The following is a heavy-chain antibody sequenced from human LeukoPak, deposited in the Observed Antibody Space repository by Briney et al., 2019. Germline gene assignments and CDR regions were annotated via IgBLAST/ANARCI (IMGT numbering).Heavy chain of an antibody. Sequence: PSETLSLTCTVSGGSISSSSYYWGWIRQPPGTGLEWIGSIYYSGSTYYNPSLKSRVTISVDTSKNQFSLKLSSVTAADTAVYYCARGNGSSRLGPMDVWGKGTTVTVSS. J-gene: IGHJ6*03. V-gene: IGHV4-39*01. CDR3: ARGNGSSRLGPMDV. CDR2: IYYSGST. D-gene: IGHD4-23*01. CDR1: GGSISSSSYY.